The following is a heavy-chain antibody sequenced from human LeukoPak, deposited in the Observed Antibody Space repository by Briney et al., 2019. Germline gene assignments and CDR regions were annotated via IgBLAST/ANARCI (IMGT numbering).Heavy chain of an antibody. CDR2: INPNSGGT. V-gene: IGHV1-2*02. CDR3: ARVRQLGRYAFDI. Sequence: ASVKVSCKASGYTFTGYYMHWVRQAPGQGLEWMGWINPNSGGTNFAQKFQGGVTVTRDTSISTAYMELSRLRSDDTAVYYCARVRQLGRYAFDIWGQGTMVTVSS. CDR1: GYTFTGYY. J-gene: IGHJ3*02. D-gene: IGHD1-1*01.